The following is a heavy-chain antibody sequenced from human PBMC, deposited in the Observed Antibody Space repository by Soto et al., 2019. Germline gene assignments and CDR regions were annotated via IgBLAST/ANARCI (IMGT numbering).Heavy chain of an antibody. Sequence: ASVKVSCKASGYTFTSYAMHWVRQTPGQRLEWMGWINAGNGNTKYSQKFQGRVTITRDTSASTAYMELSSLRSEDTAVYYCARDPSRIAVAGTLFDYGGQGTLVTVSS. CDR3: ARDPSRIAVAGTLFDY. D-gene: IGHD6-19*01. V-gene: IGHV1-3*01. CDR1: GYTFTSYA. CDR2: INAGNGNT. J-gene: IGHJ4*02.